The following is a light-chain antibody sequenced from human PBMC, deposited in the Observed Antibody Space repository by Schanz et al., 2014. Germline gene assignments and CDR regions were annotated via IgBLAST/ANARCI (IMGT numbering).Light chain of an antibody. J-gene: IGLJ3*02. CDR3: SSYTSSNTWV. Sequence: QSALTQPASVSGSPGQSITISCTGTSSDIGGYNYVSWYQQHPGKAPKLMIHDVSNRPSGVSIRFSGSKSGNTASLTISGLQDEDEADYYCSSYTSSNTWVFGGGTKLTVL. V-gene: IGLV2-14*01. CDR1: SSDIGGYNY. CDR2: DVS.